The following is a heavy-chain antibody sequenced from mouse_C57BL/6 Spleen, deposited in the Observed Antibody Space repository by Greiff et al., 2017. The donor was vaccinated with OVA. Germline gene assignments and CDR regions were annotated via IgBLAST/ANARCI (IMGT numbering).Heavy chain of an antibody. D-gene: IGHD1-1*01. CDR2: INPSSGYT. CDR1: GYTFTSYT. CDR3: ARSLTTVVPETYYFDY. V-gene: IGHV1-4*01. J-gene: IGHJ2*01. Sequence: QVQLQQSGAELARPGASVKMSCKASGYTFTSYTMRWVKQRPGQGLEWIGYINPSSGYTKYNQKFKDKATLTADKSSSTAYMQLSSLTSEDSAVYYCARSLTTVVPETYYFDYWGQGTTLTVSS.